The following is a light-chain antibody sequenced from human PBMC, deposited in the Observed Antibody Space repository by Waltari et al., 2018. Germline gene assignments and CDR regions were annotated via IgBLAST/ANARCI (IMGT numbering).Light chain of an antibody. CDR2: ENF. CDR1: SSNIGINS. Sequence: QSVLTQPPSVSAAPGQMVSISCSGSSSNIGINSVSWYQKLPETAPKLLIYENFQRPSGIPHRFYGSKSGTSATLDITGLQTGDEGDYDCATWDSSLSAGVFGTGTKVTVL. V-gene: IGLV1-51*01. J-gene: IGLJ1*01. CDR3: ATWDSSLSAGV.